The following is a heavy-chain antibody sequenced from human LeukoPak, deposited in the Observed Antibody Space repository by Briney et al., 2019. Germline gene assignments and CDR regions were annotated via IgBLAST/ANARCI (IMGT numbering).Heavy chain of an antibody. J-gene: IGHJ1*01. CDR2: MNPNSGNT. CDR3: ARGWRFSSGYRKYFQH. D-gene: IGHD3-22*01. V-gene: IGHV1-8*01. Sequence: ASVKVSCKASGYTFTSHDINWVRQATGQGLEWMGWMNPNSGNTGYAQKFQGRVTMTRNTSISTAYMELSSLRSEDTAVYYCARGWRFSSGYRKYFQHWGQGTLVTVSS. CDR1: GYTFTSHD.